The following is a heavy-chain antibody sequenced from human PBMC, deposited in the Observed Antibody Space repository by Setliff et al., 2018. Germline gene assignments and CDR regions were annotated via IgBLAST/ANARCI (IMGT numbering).Heavy chain of an antibody. CDR2: IAYDGINN. Sequence: PGGSLRLSCDASGFTFKSYAMHWVRQAPGKGLEWVAVIAYDGINNYYGDSVKGRFTISRDNSRNTLYLQMNTLRPEDTAVYYCATNPPKGPSGGYYYDDPYYYYMDVWGKGTTVTVSS. V-gene: IGHV3-30*01. D-gene: IGHD3-22*01. J-gene: IGHJ6*03. CDR3: ATNPPKGPSGGYYYDDPYYYYMDV. CDR1: GFTFKSYA.